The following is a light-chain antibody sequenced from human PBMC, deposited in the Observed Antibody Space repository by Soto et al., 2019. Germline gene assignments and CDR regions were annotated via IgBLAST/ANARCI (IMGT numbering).Light chain of an antibody. CDR1: QGISNY. V-gene: IGKV1-27*01. J-gene: IGKJ3*01. Sequence: DIQMTQSPSSLSASVGDRVTITCRASQGISNYLAWYQQKPGKVPKLLIYAASTLQSGVPSRFSGSGSGTDVTLTISSLQPEDVATYYCQKYNSAPRGFTFGPGTKVDIK. CDR2: AAS. CDR3: QKYNSAPRGFT.